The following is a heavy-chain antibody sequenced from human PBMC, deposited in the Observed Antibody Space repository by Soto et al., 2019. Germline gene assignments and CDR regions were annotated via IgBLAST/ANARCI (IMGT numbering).Heavy chain of an antibody. J-gene: IGHJ6*03. V-gene: IGHV3-74*01. CDR1: GFTFSSYW. Sequence: GGSLRLSCAASGFTFSSYWMHWVRQAPGKGLVWVSRINSDGSSTSYADSVKGRFTISRDNAKNTLYLQMNSLRAEDTAVYYCASVGDYGDYDYYYMDVWGKGTTVTGSS. D-gene: IGHD4-17*01. CDR3: ASVGDYGDYDYYYMDV. CDR2: INSDGSST.